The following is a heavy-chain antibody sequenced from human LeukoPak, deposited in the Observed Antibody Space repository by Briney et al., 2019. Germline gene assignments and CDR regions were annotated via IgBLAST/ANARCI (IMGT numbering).Heavy chain of an antibody. V-gene: IGHV4-59*08. CDR1: GGSISNYY. CDR2: IYYSGST. D-gene: IGHD3-10*01. Sequence: PSETLSLTCTVSGGSISNYYWSWIRQPPGKGLEWIGYIYYSGSTNYNPSLKSRVTISVDTSKNQFSLKLNSVTAADTAVYYCARRGVKGAFDIWGQGTMVTVSS. J-gene: IGHJ3*02. CDR3: ARRGVKGAFDI.